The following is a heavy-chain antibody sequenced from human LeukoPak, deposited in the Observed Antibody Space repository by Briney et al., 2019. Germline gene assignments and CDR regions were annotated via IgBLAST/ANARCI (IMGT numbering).Heavy chain of an antibody. D-gene: IGHD1-26*01. V-gene: IGHV3-30*04. J-gene: IGHJ6*03. Sequence: GGSLRLSCAASGFTFSSYAMHWVRQAPGKGLECVAVILYDGSNKYYADSVKGRFTISRDNSKNTLYLQMNSLRAEDTAVYYCARDHSSASYTYYYYYMDVWGKGTTVTVSS. CDR1: GFTFSSYA. CDR2: ILYDGSNK. CDR3: ARDHSSASYTYYYYYMDV.